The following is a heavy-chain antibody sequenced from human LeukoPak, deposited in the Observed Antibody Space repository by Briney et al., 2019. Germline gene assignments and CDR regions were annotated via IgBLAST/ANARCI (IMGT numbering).Heavy chain of an antibody. V-gene: IGHV4-4*07. J-gene: IGHJ3*02. CDR2: IYTRGST. CDR1: GGSISNYY. D-gene: IGHD2-15*01. CDR3: ARGRYCSADICSGGDAFDI. Sequence: PSETLSFTCTVSGGSISNYYWSWIRQPVGKGLEWIGRIYTRGSTNYNPSLKSRVTMSVDTSKNQFSLKLSSVTAADTAVYYCARGRYCSADICSGGDAFDIWGQGTMVSVSS.